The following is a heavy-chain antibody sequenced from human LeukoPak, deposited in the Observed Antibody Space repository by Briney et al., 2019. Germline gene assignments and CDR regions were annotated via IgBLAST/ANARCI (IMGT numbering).Heavy chain of an antibody. D-gene: IGHD6-19*01. J-gene: IGHJ4*02. CDR3: ARGWVAGNGYFDY. CDR2: INPNSGGT. V-gene: IGHV1-2*06. CDR1: GYTFTSYD. Sequence: GASVKVSCKASGYTFTSYDINWVRQAPGQGLEWMGRINPNSGGTNYAQKFQGRVTMTRDTSISTAYMELSRLRSDDTAVYYCARGWVAGNGYFDYWGQGTLVTVSS.